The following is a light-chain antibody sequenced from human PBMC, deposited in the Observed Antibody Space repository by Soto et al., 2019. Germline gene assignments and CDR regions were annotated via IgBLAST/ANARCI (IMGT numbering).Light chain of an antibody. J-gene: IGLJ2*01. CDR2: LNSDGSH. Sequence: QLVLTQSPSASASLGASVKLTCTLSSGHSSYAIAWHQQQPEKGPRYLMKLNSDGSHSKGDGIPDRFSGSSSGAERYLTISSLHSEDEADYYCQTWGTGIHVVFGGGTKVTVL. CDR1: SGHSSYA. V-gene: IGLV4-69*01. CDR3: QTWGTGIHVV.